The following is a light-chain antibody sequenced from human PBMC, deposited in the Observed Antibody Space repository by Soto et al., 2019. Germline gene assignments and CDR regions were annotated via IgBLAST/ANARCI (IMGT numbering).Light chain of an antibody. CDR2: GAS. Sequence: ESLLTQSPGTLSLSPGERATLSCRASQTVNSRHLNWYQHKPGQVPRLLIYGASIRAAGIPDRFSGSRSGADFSLTITRLEPEDSAVYYCQQFDGSRPAFTFGQGTKLEI. V-gene: IGKV3-20*01. CDR3: QQFDGSRPAFT. CDR1: QTVNSRH. J-gene: IGKJ2*01.